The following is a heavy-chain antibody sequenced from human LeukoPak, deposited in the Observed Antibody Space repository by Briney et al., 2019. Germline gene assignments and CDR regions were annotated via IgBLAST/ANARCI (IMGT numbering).Heavy chain of an antibody. J-gene: IGHJ4*02. Sequence: SVNVSCNVSGGTFSSYAFSWVRQAPGPGLDWMGGIIPIFGTANYAQKFQGRVTITADESTSTAYMELSSLRSEDTAVYYCARDSHSSGWTGDYWGQGTLVTVSS. CDR2: IIPIFGTA. CDR1: GGTFSSYA. CDR3: ARDSHSSGWTGDY. V-gene: IGHV1-69*01. D-gene: IGHD6-19*01.